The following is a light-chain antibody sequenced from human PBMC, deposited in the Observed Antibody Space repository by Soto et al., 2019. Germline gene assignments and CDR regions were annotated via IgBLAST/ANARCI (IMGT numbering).Light chain of an antibody. CDR2: KAS. CDR1: QIISNW. Sequence: DIQMTQSPSTLSASVGDRVTITCRASQIISNWLAWYQQKPGKAPKLLIYKASSLESGVPSRFIGSRSRTAFTLTISCLQPDDFATYYCQQYNNYWTFGQGTKVEIK. V-gene: IGKV1-5*03. CDR3: QQYNNYWT. J-gene: IGKJ1*01.